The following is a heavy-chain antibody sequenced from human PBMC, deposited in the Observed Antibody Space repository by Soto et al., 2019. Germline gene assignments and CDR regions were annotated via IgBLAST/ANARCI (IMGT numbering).Heavy chain of an antibody. CDR1: GGSFSGYY. CDR3: ERVSPGAGDVYYYYYGMDV. Sequence: SETLSLTCAVYGGSFSGYYWSWIRQPQRKGLERIGEINHSGSTNYNPFLKSRVTISVDTSKNQFSLKLSSETAADTAVYYCERVSPGAGDVYYYYYGMDVWGQGTTVTVSS. J-gene: IGHJ6*02. V-gene: IGHV4-34*01. CDR2: INHSGST. D-gene: IGHD3-10*01.